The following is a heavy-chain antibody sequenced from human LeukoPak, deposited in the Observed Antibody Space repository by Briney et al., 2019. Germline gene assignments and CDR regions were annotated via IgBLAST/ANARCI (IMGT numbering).Heavy chain of an antibody. Sequence: GGSLRLSCAASGFTFSSYSMNWVRQAPGKGPEWVSSISSSSSYIYYADSVKGRFTISRDNAKNSLYLQMNSLRAEDTAVYYCARALYSGSYYGDYWGQGTLVTVSS. CDR3: ARALYSGSYYGDY. J-gene: IGHJ4*02. V-gene: IGHV3-21*01. CDR2: ISSSSSYI. D-gene: IGHD1-26*01. CDR1: GFTFSSYS.